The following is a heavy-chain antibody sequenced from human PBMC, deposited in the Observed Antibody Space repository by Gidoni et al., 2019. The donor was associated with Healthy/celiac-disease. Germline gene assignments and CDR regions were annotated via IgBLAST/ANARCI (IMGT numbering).Heavy chain of an antibody. CDR1: GFPFDYCA. D-gene: IGHD6-6*01. Sequence: EVQLVESGGGLVQRGRSLRLPCAASGFPFDYCAMHWVRQAPGKGLEWVSGISWNSGSIGYADSVKGRFTISRDNAKNSLYLQMNSLRAEDTALYYCAKDHASFTEYSSPVFDYWGQGTLVTVSS. CDR3: AKDHASFTEYSSPVFDY. J-gene: IGHJ4*02. V-gene: IGHV3-9*01. CDR2: ISWNSGSI.